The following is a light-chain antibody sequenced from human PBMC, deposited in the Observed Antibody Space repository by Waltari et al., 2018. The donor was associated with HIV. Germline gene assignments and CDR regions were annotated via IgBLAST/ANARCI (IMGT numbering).Light chain of an antibody. CDR1: QSVLYSSNNKDY. J-gene: IGKJ4*01. V-gene: IGKV4-1*01. CDR3: QQYYSTPVT. Sequence: DIVMTQSPDPLAVPLGERATSNCKSSQSVLYSSNNKDYLAWYQQKPAQPPKLLFYWASTRESGVPDRFGGSGSGTNFTLTINSLQAEDVAVYYCQQYYSTPVTFGGGTKVEIK. CDR2: WAS.